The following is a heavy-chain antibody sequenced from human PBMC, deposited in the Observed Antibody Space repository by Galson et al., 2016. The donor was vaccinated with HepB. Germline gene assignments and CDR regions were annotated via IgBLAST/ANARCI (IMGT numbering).Heavy chain of an antibody. CDR2: VNPNGGGT. CDR3: ARDQVVTDRNHYYYYGMDV. J-gene: IGHJ6*02. Sequence: SVKVSCKASGYTFTNYYMHWVRQAPGQGLEWVGIVNPNGGGTSYAQKFQGRVTTTRDTSTSTVYMEVSSLRSEDTAAYYCARDQVVTDRNHYYYYGMDVWGQGTTVIVSS. V-gene: IGHV1-46*01. CDR1: GYTFTNYY. D-gene: IGHD4-23*01.